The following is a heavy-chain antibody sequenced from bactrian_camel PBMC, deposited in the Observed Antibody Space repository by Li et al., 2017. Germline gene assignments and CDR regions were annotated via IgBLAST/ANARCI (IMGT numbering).Heavy chain of an antibody. CDR1: GYTYSGHC. J-gene: IGHJ4*01. D-gene: IGHD5*01. V-gene: IGHV3S1*01. CDR3: AAVRARGCWVPDEYNY. Sequence: HVQLVESGGGSVQAGGSLRLSCAFSGYTYSGHCMGWFRQAPGKEREAVAFIYADVSSTWYVDSVKGRFTISQDNAKNTLYLQMNSLKPEDTAMYYRAAVRARGCWVPDEYNYWGQGTQVTVS. CDR2: IYADVSST.